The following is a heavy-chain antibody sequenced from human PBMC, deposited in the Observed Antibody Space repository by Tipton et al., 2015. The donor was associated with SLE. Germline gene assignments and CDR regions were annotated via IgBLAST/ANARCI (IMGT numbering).Heavy chain of an antibody. CDR2: ISTYNGNT. CDR3: ARGPQWEPPAFDI. D-gene: IGHD1-26*01. Sequence: QSGAEVKKPGASVKVSCKASGYTFTSYGISWVRQAPGQGLEWMGWISTYNGNTHYAQNLQGRVTMTTDTSTNTAYMELRSLTSDDTAIYYCARGPQWEPPAFDIWGHGTMVTVSS. CDR1: GYTFTSYG. J-gene: IGHJ3*02. V-gene: IGHV1-18*01.